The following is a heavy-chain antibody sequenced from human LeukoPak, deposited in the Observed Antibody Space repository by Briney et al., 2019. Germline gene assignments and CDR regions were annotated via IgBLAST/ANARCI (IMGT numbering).Heavy chain of an antibody. V-gene: IGHV3-30*04. CDR1: GFTFSNYA. CDR2: ISSDGSNK. J-gene: IGHJ4*02. D-gene: IGHD6-13*01. Sequence: GGSLRLSCAASGFTFSNYAMHWVRQAPGKGLEWVAVISSDGSNKYYADSVKGRLTFSRDNSKNTLYLQMTSLRAEDTAVYYCARGSSSWSIPLGYWGQGTLVTVSS. CDR3: ARGSSSWSIPLGY.